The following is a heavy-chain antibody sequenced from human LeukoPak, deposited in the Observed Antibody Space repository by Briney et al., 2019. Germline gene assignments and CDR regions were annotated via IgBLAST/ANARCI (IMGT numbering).Heavy chain of an antibody. D-gene: IGHD6-19*01. V-gene: IGHV3-30*04. CDR1: RFTFSTYA. CDR3: AKDRPSSGWYWDY. CDR2: ISYDGANK. J-gene: IGHJ4*02. Sequence: PGTSLRLSCAASRFTFSTYAMHWVRQAPGKGLEWVAVISYDGANKKHADSVKGRFTISRDNSKNTLYLQMNSLRAEDTAVYYCAKDRPSSGWYWDYWGQGTLVTVSS.